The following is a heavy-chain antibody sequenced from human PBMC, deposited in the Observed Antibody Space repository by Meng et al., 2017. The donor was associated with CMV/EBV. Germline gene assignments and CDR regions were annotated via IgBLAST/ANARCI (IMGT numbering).Heavy chain of an antibody. CDR2: ISAYNGNT. V-gene: IGHV1-18*01. J-gene: IGHJ5*02. Sequence: ASAYPVTTYGLSWVRQAPGQGREWMGWISAYNGNTNYAQKYQGRVTMTTDSPTTTAYMELRSLRSDDTAVYYCARDSVAVRPGWFDPWGQGTLVTVSS. CDR3: ARDSVAVRPGWFDP. CDR1: AYPVTTYG. D-gene: IGHD6-6*01.